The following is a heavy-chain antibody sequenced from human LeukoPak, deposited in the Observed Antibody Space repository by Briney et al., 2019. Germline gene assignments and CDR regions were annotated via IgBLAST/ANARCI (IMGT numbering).Heavy chain of an antibody. CDR3: ARKDSSGWSFDY. CDR1: GFSVSNNH. V-gene: IGHV3-53*01. D-gene: IGHD6-19*01. CDR2: IYSADNGGST. J-gene: IGHJ4*02. Sequence: LPGGSLRLSCAASGFSVSNNHMSWVRQAPGKGLEWVSVIYSADNGGSTYYADSVKGRFTISRDNSKNTLYLQMNSLRAEDTAVYYCARKDSSGWSFDYWGQGTLVTVSS.